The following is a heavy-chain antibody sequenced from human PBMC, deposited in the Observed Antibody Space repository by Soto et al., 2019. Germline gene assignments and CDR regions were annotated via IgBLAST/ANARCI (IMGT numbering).Heavy chain of an antibody. CDR2: IHDGGTT. D-gene: IGHD3-9*01. Sequence: SETLSLTCAVSGGSINNNRWWTWVRQAPGKGLEWIGEIHDGGTTNYNLSLKSRVTLSIDESKNQFSLDMKSVSAADTAVYYCAGQWAAGYGAFDPWGQGILVTVSS. V-gene: IGHV4-4*02. CDR3: AGQWAAGYGAFDP. CDR1: GGSINNNRW. J-gene: IGHJ5*02.